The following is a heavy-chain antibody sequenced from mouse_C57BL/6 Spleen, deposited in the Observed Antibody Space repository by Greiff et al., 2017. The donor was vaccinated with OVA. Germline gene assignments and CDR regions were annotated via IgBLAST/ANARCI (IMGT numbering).Heavy chain of an antibody. J-gene: IGHJ4*01. Sequence: EVKLVESGGGLVKPGGSLKLSCAASGFTFSSYAMSWVRQTPEKRLEWVATISDGGSYTYYPDNVKGRFTISRDNAKNNLYLQMSHLKSEDTAMYYCARDRDYYGSSPYAMDYWGKGTSVTVSS. CDR1: GFTFSSYA. CDR2: ISDGGSYT. D-gene: IGHD1-1*01. V-gene: IGHV5-4*01. CDR3: ARDRDYYGSSPYAMDY.